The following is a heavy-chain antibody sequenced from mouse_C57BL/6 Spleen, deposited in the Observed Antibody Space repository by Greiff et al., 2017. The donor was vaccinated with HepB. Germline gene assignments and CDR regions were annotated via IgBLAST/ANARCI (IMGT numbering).Heavy chain of an antibody. D-gene: IGHD2-3*01. J-gene: IGHJ1*03. CDR3: TSYDGYYRYFDV. CDR1: GYTFTDYE. Sequence: VQLQQSGAELVRPGASVTLSCKASGYTFTDYEMHWVKQTPVHGLEWIGAIDPETGGTAYNQKFKGKAILTADKSSSTAYMELRSLTSEDSAVYYCTSYDGYYRYFDVWGTGTTVTVSS. CDR2: IDPETGGT. V-gene: IGHV1-15*01.